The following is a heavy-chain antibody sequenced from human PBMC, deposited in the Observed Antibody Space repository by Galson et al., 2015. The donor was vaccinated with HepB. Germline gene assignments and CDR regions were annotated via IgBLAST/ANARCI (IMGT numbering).Heavy chain of an antibody. CDR1: GGSLSSSSYY. V-gene: IGHV4-39*01. D-gene: IGHD4-11*01. CDR2: IYYSGST. Sequence: ETLTLTCTVSGGSLSSSSYYWGWIRQPPGKGLGWIGSIYYSGSTYYTPSLKSRVTISVDTSKNQFSLKLSSVTAADTAVYYCARHDSYSNYVVYWGQGTLVTVSS. J-gene: IGHJ4*02. CDR3: ARHDSYSNYVVY.